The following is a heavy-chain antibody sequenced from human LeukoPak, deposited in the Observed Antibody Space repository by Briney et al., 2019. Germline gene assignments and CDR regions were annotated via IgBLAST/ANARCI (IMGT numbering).Heavy chain of an antibody. Sequence: GGSLRLSCAASGFTFSSYSMNWVRQAPGKGLEWVSSISSSSSYIYYADSVKGRFTISRDNAKNPLYLQMNSLRAEDTAVYYCARDRGKYYDSSGYYGDAFDIWGQGTMVTVSS. CDR2: ISSSSSYI. CDR1: GFTFSSYS. D-gene: IGHD3-22*01. J-gene: IGHJ3*02. V-gene: IGHV3-21*01. CDR3: ARDRGKYYDSSGYYGDAFDI.